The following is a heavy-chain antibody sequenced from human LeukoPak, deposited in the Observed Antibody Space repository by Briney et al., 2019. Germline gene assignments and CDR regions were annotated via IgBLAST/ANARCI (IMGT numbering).Heavy chain of an antibody. J-gene: IGHJ3*02. V-gene: IGHV1-24*01. D-gene: IGHD4-11*01. Sequence: ASVKVSCKVSGYTLTELSMHWVRQAPGKGLEWRGGFDPEDGETIYAQKFQGRVTMTEDTSTDTAYMELSSLRSEDTAVYYCATVLIYSKGYDAFDIWGQGTMVTVSS. CDR2: FDPEDGET. CDR1: GYTLTELS. CDR3: ATVLIYSKGYDAFDI.